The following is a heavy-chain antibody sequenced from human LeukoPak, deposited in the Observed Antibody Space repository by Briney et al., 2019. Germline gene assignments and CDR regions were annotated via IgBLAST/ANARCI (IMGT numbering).Heavy chain of an antibody. Sequence: PGGSLRLSCAASGFTFSSYWMSWVRQAPGKGLEWVANIKQDGSEKYYVDSVKGRFTISRDNAKNSLYLQMNSLRAEDTAVYYCFGVVIISGQDYFDYWGQGTLVTVSS. CDR2: IKQDGSEK. V-gene: IGHV3-7*01. CDR1: GFTFSSYW. D-gene: IGHD3-3*01. CDR3: FGVVIISGQDYFDY. J-gene: IGHJ4*02.